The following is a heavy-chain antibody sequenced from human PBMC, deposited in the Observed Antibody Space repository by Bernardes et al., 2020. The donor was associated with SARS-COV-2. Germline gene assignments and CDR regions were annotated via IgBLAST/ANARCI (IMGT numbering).Heavy chain of an antibody. CDR3: AMIEGNYADRPLAS. D-gene: IGHD4-17*01. CDR2: AYHSGST. CDR1: GGSISNFY. V-gene: IGHV4-59*08. J-gene: IGHJ4*02. Sequence: SETLSLTCTVSGGSISNFYWNWIRQPPGKRPEWIGYAYHSGSTNYNPSLKSRVSISLDASKTELSLRLNSVTAADTAVYYCAMIEGNYADRPLASWGQGTLVTVSS.